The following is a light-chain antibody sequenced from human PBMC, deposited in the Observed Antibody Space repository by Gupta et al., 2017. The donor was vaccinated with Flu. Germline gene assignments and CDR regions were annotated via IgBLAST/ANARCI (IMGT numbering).Light chain of an antibody. V-gene: IGKV3-20*01. CDR1: QSVSTSY. CDR3: QQYSSSLWT. J-gene: IGKJ1*01. Sequence: TRSPVTLSLSPGERATLSCRASQSVSTSYLAWYQQKPGQAPRLLIYGASSDGASTRATGVPDRFSGSGSRTDHTLTINRLEPGDVAVYYCQQYSSSLWTFGQGTKVEIK. CDR2: GAS.